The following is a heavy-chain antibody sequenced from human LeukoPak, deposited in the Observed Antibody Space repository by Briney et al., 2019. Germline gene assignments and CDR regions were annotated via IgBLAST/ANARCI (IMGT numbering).Heavy chain of an antibody. CDR3: AKDVGVNYYDSSGYFDY. Sequence: GGSLRLSCAASGFTFSNYWMNWVRQAPGKGLEWVSGISWNSGSIGYADSVKGRFTISRDNAKNSLYLQMNSLRAEDMALYYCAKDVGVNYYDSSGYFDYWGQGTLVTVSS. V-gene: IGHV3-9*03. D-gene: IGHD3-22*01. J-gene: IGHJ4*02. CDR2: ISWNSGSI. CDR1: GFTFSNYW.